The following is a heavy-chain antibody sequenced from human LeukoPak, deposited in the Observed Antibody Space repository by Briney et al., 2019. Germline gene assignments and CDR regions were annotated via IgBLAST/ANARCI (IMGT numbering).Heavy chain of an antibody. D-gene: IGHD5-12*01. CDR2: INHSGST. CDR3: ARSGYSGYDLWVPRKDMDV. CDR1: GGSFSGYY. V-gene: IGHV4-34*01. Sequence: PSETLSLTCAVYGGSFSGYYWSWIRQPPGKGLEWIGEINHSGSTNYNPSLKSRVTISVDTSKNQFSLKLSSVTAADTAVYYCARSGYSGYDLWVPRKDMDVWGKGTTVTVSS. J-gene: IGHJ6*03.